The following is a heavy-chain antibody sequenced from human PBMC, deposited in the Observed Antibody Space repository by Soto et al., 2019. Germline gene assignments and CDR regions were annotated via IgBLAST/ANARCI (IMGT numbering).Heavy chain of an antibody. J-gene: IGHJ4*02. Sequence: EVQLLESGGGLVQPGGSLRLSCAASGFPFGSHAMSWVRQAPGKGLEWVSLVSGNGGTTNYADSVKGRFTISRDNSQKTLYLQMNSLRAEDMAIYYCAKGKAHTLFGVDTLFDYWGQGTLVTVSS. V-gene: IGHV3-23*01. CDR3: AKGKAHTLFGVDTLFDY. CDR2: VSGNGGTT. CDR1: GFPFGSHA. D-gene: IGHD3-3*01.